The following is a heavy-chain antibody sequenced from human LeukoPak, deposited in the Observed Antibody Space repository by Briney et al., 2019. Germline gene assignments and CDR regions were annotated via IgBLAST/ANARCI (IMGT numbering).Heavy chain of an antibody. CDR3: AGGYDSRY. CDR2: IKSDGSST. J-gene: IGHJ1*01. D-gene: IGHD3-22*01. CDR1: GFTFSTYW. V-gene: IGHV3-74*01. Sequence: GGSLRLSCAASGFTFSTYWMQRVRQAPGKGLVWVSRIKSDGSSTGYADSVKGRFTISRDNAKNTLYLQMNSLRDEDTAVYYCAGGYDSRYWGQGTLVTVSS.